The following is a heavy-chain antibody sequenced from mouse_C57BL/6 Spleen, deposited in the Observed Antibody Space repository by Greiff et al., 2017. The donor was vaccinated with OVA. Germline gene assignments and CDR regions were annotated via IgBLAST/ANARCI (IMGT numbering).Heavy chain of an antibody. CDR3: AMEGITTVEGLDY. CDR1: GYTFTSYW. CDR2: IYPSDSET. D-gene: IGHD1-1*01. J-gene: IGHJ2*01. V-gene: IGHV1-61*01. Sequence: QVQLQQPGAELVRPGSSVKLSCKASGYTFTSYWMDWVKQRPGQGLEWIGNIYPSDSETHYNQKFKDKATLTVDKSSSTAYMQLSSLTSEDSAVYYCAMEGITTVEGLDYWGQGTTLTVSS.